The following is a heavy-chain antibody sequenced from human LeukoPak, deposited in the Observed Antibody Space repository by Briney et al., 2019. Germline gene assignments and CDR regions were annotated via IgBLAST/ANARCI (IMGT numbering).Heavy chain of an antibody. CDR3: ARAVNPYYYDSSGYSPYDY. CDR1: GYTFTSYG. Sequence: ASVKVSCKASGYTFTSYGISWVRQVPGQGLEWMGWIGAYNGNTNYTQKFQGRITMTTDTSTSTAYMELSSLRSEDTAVYYCARAVNPYYYDSSGYSPYDYWGQGTLVTVSS. V-gene: IGHV1-18*01. J-gene: IGHJ4*02. D-gene: IGHD3-22*01. CDR2: IGAYNGNT.